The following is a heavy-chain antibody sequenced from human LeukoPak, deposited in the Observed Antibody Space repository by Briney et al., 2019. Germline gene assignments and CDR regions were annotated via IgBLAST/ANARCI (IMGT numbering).Heavy chain of an antibody. CDR1: GFTFSSYA. V-gene: IGHV3-23*01. CDR2: ISGSGGST. CDR3: AKDVLPSSYFYGMDV. Sequence: PGGSLRLSCAASGFTFSSYAMSWVRQAPGKGLEWVSAISGSGGSTYYADSVKGRFTISRDNSKNTLYLQMNSLRAEDTAVYYCAKDVLPSSYFYGMDVWGQGTTVTVSS. J-gene: IGHJ6*02. D-gene: IGHD5/OR15-5a*01.